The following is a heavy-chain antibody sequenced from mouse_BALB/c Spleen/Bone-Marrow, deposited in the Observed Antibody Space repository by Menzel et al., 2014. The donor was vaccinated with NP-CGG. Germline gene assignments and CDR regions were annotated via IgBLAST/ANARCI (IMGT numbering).Heavy chain of an antibody. CDR3: ARGRWYY. J-gene: IGHJ2*01. CDR1: GYTFTGYT. CDR2: VNPNIGGT. V-gene: IGHV1-22*01. D-gene: IGHD2-3*01. Sequence: VQLHQSGPELVMPGASVKISCKTSGYTFTGYTLHWVKQSHGKRLEWIGGVNPNIGGTSYNQKFKDKASLTVNKSSTTAYMELRSLTSEDSAVYYCARGRWYYWGQGTTLTVYS.